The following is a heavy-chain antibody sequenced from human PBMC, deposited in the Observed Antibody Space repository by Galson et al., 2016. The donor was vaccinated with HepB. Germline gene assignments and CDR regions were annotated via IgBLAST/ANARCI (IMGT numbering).Heavy chain of an antibody. Sequence: SLRLSCAASGFTFRTSWMSWVRQPPGKGPEWVANINPDGSQTYYVDSVKGRFTISRDNSKNTLYLQMNSLRAEDTAVYYCAKGRYCGGDCYSSDYWGQGTLVTVSS. CDR1: GFTFRTSW. D-gene: IGHD2-21*02. J-gene: IGHJ4*02. CDR3: AKGRYCGGDCYSSDY. CDR2: INPDGSQT. V-gene: IGHV3-7*03.